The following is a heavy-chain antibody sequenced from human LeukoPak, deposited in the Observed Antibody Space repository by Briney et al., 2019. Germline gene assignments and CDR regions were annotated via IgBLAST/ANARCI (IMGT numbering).Heavy chain of an antibody. V-gene: IGHV3-43*01. D-gene: IGHD6-13*01. CDR2: ISWDGSNT. CDR1: GFTFDDYL. Sequence: GGSLRLSCAASGFTFDDYLIHWVRQAPGKGLEWVSLISWDGSNTYYADSVKGRFTISRDNSKNSLYLQMNSLRTEDTALYYCAKASGSSWYGALDYWGQGTLVTVSS. CDR3: AKASGSSWYGALDY. J-gene: IGHJ4*02.